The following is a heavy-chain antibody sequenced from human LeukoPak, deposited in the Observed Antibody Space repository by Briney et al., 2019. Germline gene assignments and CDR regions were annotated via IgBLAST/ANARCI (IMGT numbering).Heavy chain of an antibody. V-gene: IGHV4-59*01. CDR3: ARGVAGAKDYFDY. CDR1: GGSISSYY. D-gene: IGHD1-26*01. J-gene: IGHJ4*02. CDR2: FYYSGST. Sequence: SETLSLTCSVSGGSISSYYWNWIRQPPGRGLEWIGYFYYSGSTNYNPFLKSRVTISVDTSRNQFSLKLNSVTAADTAVYYCARGVAGAKDYFDYWGQGTLATVSS.